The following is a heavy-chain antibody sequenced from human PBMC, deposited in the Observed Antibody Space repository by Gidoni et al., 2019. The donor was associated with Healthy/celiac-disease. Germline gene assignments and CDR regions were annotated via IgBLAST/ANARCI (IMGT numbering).Heavy chain of an antibody. CDR1: GFTFSSYA. D-gene: IGHD6-19*01. CDR3: AKPTTVEYSSGWHLPRDAFDI. CDR2: ISGRGGST. V-gene: IGHV3-23*01. J-gene: IGHJ3*02. Sequence: EVQLLESGGGLVQPGGSMRLSCAASGFTFSSYAVSWFRQAPGKGLEWVSAISGRGGSTYYADSVKGRFTISRDNSKNTLYLQMNSLRAEDTAVYYCAKPTTVEYSSGWHLPRDAFDIWGQGTMVTVSS.